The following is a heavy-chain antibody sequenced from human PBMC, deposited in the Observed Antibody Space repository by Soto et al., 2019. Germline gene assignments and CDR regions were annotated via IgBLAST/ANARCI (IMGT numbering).Heavy chain of an antibody. CDR2: IIPIFGTA. Sequence: GASVKVSCKASGGTFSSYAISWVRQAPGQGLEWMGGIIPIFGTANYAQKFQGRVTITADESTSTAYMELSSLRSEDTAVYYCARAFQWLAPFDYWGEETLVTAS. D-gene: IGHD6-19*01. CDR1: GGTFSSYA. J-gene: IGHJ4*02. V-gene: IGHV1-69*13. CDR3: ARAFQWLAPFDY.